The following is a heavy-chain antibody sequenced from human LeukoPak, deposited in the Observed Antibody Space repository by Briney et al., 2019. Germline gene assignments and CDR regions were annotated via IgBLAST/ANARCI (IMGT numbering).Heavy chain of an antibody. CDR2: INPDGVAK. D-gene: IGHD4-23*01. V-gene: IGHV3-7*04. J-gene: IGHJ4*02. Sequence: GGSLRLSRATSGFTFRSYWMTWVRQAPGRGLEWVANINPDGVAKYYVDSVRGRFTISRDNAENSLYLQMNSLRADDMAVYYCARALESGNSDAGYWGQGTLVTVSS. CDR3: ARALESGNSDAGY. CDR1: GFTFRSYW.